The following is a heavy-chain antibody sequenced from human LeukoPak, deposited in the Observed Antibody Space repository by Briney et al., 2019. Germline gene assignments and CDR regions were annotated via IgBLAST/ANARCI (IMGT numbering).Heavy chain of an antibody. CDR3: ARDRGSSSWFYYYYYMDV. Sequence: ASVKVSCKASGYTFTCYGISWVRPALGQGLEWLGWICDYNGNTNYAQKLQGRVTMTTDTSTSTAYMELRSLRSDDTAVYYCARDRGSSSWFYYYYYMDVWGKGTTVTVSS. CDR1: GYTFTCYG. J-gene: IGHJ6*03. D-gene: IGHD6-13*01. V-gene: IGHV1-18*01. CDR2: ICDYNGNT.